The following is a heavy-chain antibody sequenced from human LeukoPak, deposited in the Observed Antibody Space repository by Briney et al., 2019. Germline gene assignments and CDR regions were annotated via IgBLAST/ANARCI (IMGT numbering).Heavy chain of an antibody. V-gene: IGHV4-59*01. CDR1: GGSISSYY. J-gene: IGHJ6*02. D-gene: IGHD2-15*01. CDR2: IYYSGST. Sequence: SETLSLTCTVSGGSISSYYWSWIRQPPGKGLEWIGYIYYSGSTNYNPSLKSRVTISVDTSKNQFSLKLSSVTAADTAVYYCARELGGYGMDVWGQGTMVTVSS. CDR3: ARELGGYGMDV.